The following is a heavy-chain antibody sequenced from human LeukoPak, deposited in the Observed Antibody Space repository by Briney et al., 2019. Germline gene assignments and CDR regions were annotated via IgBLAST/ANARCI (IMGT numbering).Heavy chain of an antibody. D-gene: IGHD6-19*01. V-gene: IGHV3-30*04. J-gene: IGHJ4*02. Sequence: PGGALRLSCAASGFTFSSYAMHWVRQAPGKGLEWVAVISYDGSNKYYADSVKGRFTISRDNSKNTLYLQMNSLRAEDTAVYYCESSGWYPIDYWGQGTLVTVSS. CDR3: ESSGWYPIDY. CDR1: GFTFSSYA. CDR2: ISYDGSNK.